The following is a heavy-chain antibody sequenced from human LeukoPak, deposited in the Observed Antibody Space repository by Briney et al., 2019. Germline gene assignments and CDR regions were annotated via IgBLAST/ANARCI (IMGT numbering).Heavy chain of an antibody. CDR3: ARLGGTAMATDYYYGMDV. Sequence: SETLSLTCTVSGDSISSTSYYWGWIRQPPGKGLEWIGSIYYSGSSYYNPSLKSRVIISVDTSKNQFSLKLSSVTAADTAVYYCARLGGTAMATDYYYGMDVWGQGTTVTVSS. J-gene: IGHJ6*02. V-gene: IGHV4-39*07. CDR1: GDSISSTSYY. CDR2: IYYSGSS. D-gene: IGHD5-18*01.